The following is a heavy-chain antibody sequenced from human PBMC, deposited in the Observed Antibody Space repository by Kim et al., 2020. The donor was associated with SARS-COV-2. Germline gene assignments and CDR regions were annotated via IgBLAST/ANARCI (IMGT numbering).Heavy chain of an antibody. J-gene: IGHJ4*02. CDR2: LNRDGSKT. Sequence: GGSLRLSCAASGFTFSSYWMHWVRQAPGKGLVWVASLNRDGSKTYYAGSVRGRFTISRDNAKKTLYLQMNSLRVEDTAVYYCARDESPDLPEIRGFDHWGQGNLVTVSS. CDR3: ARDESPDLPEIRGFDH. CDR1: GFTFSSYW. D-gene: IGHD3-3*02. V-gene: IGHV3-74*01.